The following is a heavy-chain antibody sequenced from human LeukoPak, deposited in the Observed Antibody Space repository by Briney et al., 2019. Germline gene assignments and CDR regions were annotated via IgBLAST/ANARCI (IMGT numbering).Heavy chain of an antibody. J-gene: IGHJ5*02. CDR1: GITFSTYW. D-gene: IGHD3-16*01. V-gene: IGHV3-7*01. CDR3: ASQSFARFDP. CDR2: INQDGTEK. Sequence: GGSLRLSCAASGITFSTYWMNWVRQAPGKGLEWVANINQDGTEKYYVDSVKGRFTISRDNAKNSLYLQMNSLRVEDTAVYYCASQSFARFDPWGQGTLVTVSS.